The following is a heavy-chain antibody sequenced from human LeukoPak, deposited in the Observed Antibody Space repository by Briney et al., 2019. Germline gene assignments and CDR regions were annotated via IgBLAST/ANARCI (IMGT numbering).Heavy chain of an antibody. V-gene: IGHV1-18*01. CDR3: AREDGKAFCGGDCYFY. CDR2: ISAYNGNT. D-gene: IGHD2-21*02. CDR1: GGTFSSYA. Sequence: ASVKVSCKASGGTFSSYAISWVRQAPGQGLEWMGWISAYNGNTNYAQKVQGRVTVTTDTSTSTAYMELRSLRSDDTAVYYCAREDGKAFCGGDCYFYWGQGTLVTVSS. J-gene: IGHJ4*02.